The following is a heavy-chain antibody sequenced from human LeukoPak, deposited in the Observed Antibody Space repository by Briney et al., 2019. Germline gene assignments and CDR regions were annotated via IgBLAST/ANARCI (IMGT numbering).Heavy chain of an antibody. CDR1: GFTVSSNY. V-gene: IGHV3-66*01. J-gene: IGHJ4*02. CDR3: ARDRLYSSSHKVDY. Sequence: PGGSLRLSCAASGFTVSSNYMSWVRQAPGKGLEWVSVIYSGGSTYYADSVKGRFTISRDNSKNTLYLQMNSLRAEDTAVYYCARDRLYSSSHKVDYWGQGTLVTVSS. CDR2: IYSGGST. D-gene: IGHD6-13*01.